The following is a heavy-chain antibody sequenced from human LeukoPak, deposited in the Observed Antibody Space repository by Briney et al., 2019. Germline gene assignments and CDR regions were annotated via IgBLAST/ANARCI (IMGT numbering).Heavy chain of an antibody. Sequence: SETPSLTRGVSGYFLCRGYYWGWIRQPPGKGLEWIGNIYNTGSNYYNPSLRSRVPISVDTSNNQFTLKLSSVTSADTAVYYCASRTTVTNALSFDYWGQGSLVIVSS. J-gene: IGHJ4*02. D-gene: IGHD4-11*01. CDR2: IYNTGSN. CDR3: ASRTTVTNALSFDY. V-gene: IGHV4-38-2*01. CDR1: GYFLCRGYY.